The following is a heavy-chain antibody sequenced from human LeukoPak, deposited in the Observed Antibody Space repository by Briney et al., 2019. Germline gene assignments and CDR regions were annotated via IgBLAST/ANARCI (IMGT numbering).Heavy chain of an antibody. J-gene: IGHJ4*02. CDR1: GGSISSSSYY. Sequence: SETLSLTCTVSGGSISSSSYYWSWIRQPPGKGLEWIGYIYYSGSTNYNPSLKSRVTISVDTSKNQFSLKLSSVTAADTAVYYCARGSELLWFGELPTYYFDYWGQGTLVTVSS. V-gene: IGHV4-61*01. CDR3: ARGSELLWFGELPTYYFDY. CDR2: IYYSGST. D-gene: IGHD3-10*01.